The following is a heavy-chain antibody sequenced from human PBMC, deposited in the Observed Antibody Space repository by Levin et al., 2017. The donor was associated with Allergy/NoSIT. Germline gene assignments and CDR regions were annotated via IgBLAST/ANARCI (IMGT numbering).Heavy chain of an antibody. D-gene: IGHD2-21*01. CDR1: GFTFSSYA. CDR3: ARDYAPYCGGDCYSDY. J-gene: IGHJ4*02. V-gene: IGHV3-30-3*01. CDR2: ISYDGSNK. Sequence: SGESLKISCAASGFTFSSYAMHWVRQAPGKGLEWVAVISYDGSNKYYADSVKGRFTISRDNSKNTLYLQMNSLRAEDTAVYYCARDYAPYCGGDCYSDYWGQGTLVTVSS.